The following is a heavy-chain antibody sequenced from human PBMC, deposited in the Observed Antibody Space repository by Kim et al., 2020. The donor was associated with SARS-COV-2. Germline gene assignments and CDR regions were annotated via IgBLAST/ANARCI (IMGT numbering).Heavy chain of an antibody. J-gene: IGHJ5*02. CDR1: GFTFSNYA. D-gene: IGHD6-13*01. CDR2: ISASGDDT. CDR3: AKDPLWYSSSWYPGWFDP. Sequence: GGSLRLSCAASGFTFSNYAMSWVRQAPGKGLEWVSGISASGDDTYYADSVKGRFTISRDKSKNTLYLQMNSLRAEDTAIYYCAKDPLWYSSSWYPGWFDPWGQGTLVTVSS. V-gene: IGHV3-23*01.